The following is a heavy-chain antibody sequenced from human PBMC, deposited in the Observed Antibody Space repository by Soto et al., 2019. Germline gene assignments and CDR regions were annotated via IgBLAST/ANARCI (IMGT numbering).Heavy chain of an antibody. D-gene: IGHD6-13*01. CDR1: GYTFSNFW. CDR3: ARSPRSSPYFDY. CDR2: IYPGDSET. V-gene: IGHV5-51*01. J-gene: IGHJ4*02. Sequence: GEYLKISCQCSGYTFSNFWIAWVRQLPGKGLEYMGIIYPGDSETRYSPSFHGKVTISADRSIGTAYLQWSSLEASDSAFYFCARSPRSSPYFDYWGQGALVTVSS.